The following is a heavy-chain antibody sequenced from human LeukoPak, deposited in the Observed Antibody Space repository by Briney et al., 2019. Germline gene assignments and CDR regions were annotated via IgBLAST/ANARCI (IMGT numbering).Heavy chain of an antibody. V-gene: IGHV1-18*04. Sequence: GASVKVSCKASGYTFTSYGIIWVRQAPGQGLEWIGWINPSNRNPHYRHKFQGRVTMTTDASTGTAFMELRSLRSDDTAVYYCARLAGWELTHFDHWGQGSLVTVPS. CDR1: GYTFTSYG. CDR3: ARLAGWELTHFDH. CDR2: INPSNRNP. J-gene: IGHJ4*02. D-gene: IGHD1-26*01.